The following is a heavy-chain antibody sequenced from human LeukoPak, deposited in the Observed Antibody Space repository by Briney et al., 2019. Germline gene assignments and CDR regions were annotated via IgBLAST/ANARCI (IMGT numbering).Heavy chain of an antibody. Sequence: GGSLRLSCAASGFTFSSYAMSWVRQAPGKGLEWVSAISGSGGSTYYADSVKGRFTISRDNSKNTLYLQMNSLRAEDTAVYYCAKGGGDYVRGYYYYYYMDVWGKGTTVTVSS. CDR2: ISGSGGST. CDR1: GFTFSSYA. D-gene: IGHD4-17*01. J-gene: IGHJ6*03. V-gene: IGHV3-23*01. CDR3: AKGGGDYVRGYYYYYYMDV.